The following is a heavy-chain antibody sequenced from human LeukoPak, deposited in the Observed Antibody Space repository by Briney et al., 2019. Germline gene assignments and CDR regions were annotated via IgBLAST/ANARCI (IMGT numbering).Heavy chain of an antibody. V-gene: IGHV1-58*02. J-gene: IGHJ3*01. CDR3: AAEIYGGNTDCCTFDF. Sequence: ASVKVSCKASGFTFSNSAIQWVRQARGQRLEWIGWIGVAGGNTNYAQALQGRITITRDMSTSTAYMELTSLRSDDTAVYYCAAEIYGGNTDCCTFDFWGPGTPVTVSS. CDR2: IGVAGGNT. D-gene: IGHD4-23*01. CDR1: GFTFSNSA.